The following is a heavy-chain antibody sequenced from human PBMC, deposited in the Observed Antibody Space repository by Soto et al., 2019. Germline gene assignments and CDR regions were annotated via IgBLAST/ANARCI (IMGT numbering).Heavy chain of an antibody. D-gene: IGHD2-15*01. Sequence: ASVKVSCKASGYTFTSYAMHWVRQAPGQRLEWMGWINAGNGNTKYSQKLQGRVTITRDTSASTAYMELSSLRSEDTAVYYCARELLPGHYYYYGMDVWGQGTTVTVSS. J-gene: IGHJ6*02. V-gene: IGHV1-3*01. CDR2: INAGNGNT. CDR3: ARELLPGHYYYYGMDV. CDR1: GYTFTSYA.